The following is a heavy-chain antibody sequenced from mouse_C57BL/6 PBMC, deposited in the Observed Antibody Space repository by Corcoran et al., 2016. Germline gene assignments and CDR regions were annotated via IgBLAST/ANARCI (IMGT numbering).Heavy chain of an antibody. CDR3: ERGITTVVDWYFDV. J-gene: IGHJ1*03. V-gene: IGHV1-26*01. D-gene: IGHD1-1*01. Sequence: EVQLQQSGPELVKPGSSLKISCKASGYTFTYYYMNWVKQSHGKSLEWIVDINPNNGCTSYNQNFKGKATLTVDKSSSTAYMELRSLTSEDSAVYYCERGITTVVDWYFDVWGTGTTVTVSS. CDR1: GYTFTYYY. CDR2: INPNNGCT.